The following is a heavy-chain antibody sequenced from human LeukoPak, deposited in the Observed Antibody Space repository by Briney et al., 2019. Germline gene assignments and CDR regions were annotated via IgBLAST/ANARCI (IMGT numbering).Heavy chain of an antibody. J-gene: IGHJ4*02. CDR2: TYYRSKWYN. D-gene: IGHD6-19*01. CDR3: ARGFGTTGWHTFDY. CDR1: GDSVSSKNGA. Sequence: SQTLSLTCVVSGDSVSSKNGAWNWIRQSPSRGLEWLGRTYYRSKWYNDYAESMEGRMTISQDTSKNQYSLHQNSVTPDDTAVYYCARGFGTTGWHTFDYWGQGTLVTVSS. V-gene: IGHV6-1*01.